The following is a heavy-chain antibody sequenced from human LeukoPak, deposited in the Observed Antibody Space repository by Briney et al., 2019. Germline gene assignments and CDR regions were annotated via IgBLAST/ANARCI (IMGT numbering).Heavy chain of an antibody. CDR2: ISWNSGSI. CDR1: GFTFDDYA. D-gene: IGHD3-22*01. V-gene: IGHV3-9*01. CDR3: AKAPEDYDCSGYYSGAFDY. J-gene: IGHJ4*02. Sequence: PGRSLRLSCAASGFTFDDYAMHWVRQAPGKGLEWVSGISWNSGSIGYADSVKGRFTISRDNAKNSLYLQMNSLRAEDTALYYCAKAPEDYDCSGYYSGAFDYWGQGTLVTVSS.